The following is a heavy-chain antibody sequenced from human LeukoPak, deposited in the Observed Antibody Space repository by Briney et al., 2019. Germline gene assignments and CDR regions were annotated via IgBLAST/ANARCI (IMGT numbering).Heavy chain of an antibody. Sequence: PGGSLRLSCAASGFTFNTYAMTWVRQAPGKGLEWVSGISNSGSTTYYADSVQGRFTIYRDNSENTLYLRMNSLRAEDTAVYYCASPVGTYCSSISCLGYWGQGTLVTVSS. J-gene: IGHJ4*02. CDR2: ISNSGSTT. V-gene: IGHV3-23*01. CDR1: GFTFNTYA. CDR3: ASPVGTYCSSISCLGY. D-gene: IGHD2-2*01.